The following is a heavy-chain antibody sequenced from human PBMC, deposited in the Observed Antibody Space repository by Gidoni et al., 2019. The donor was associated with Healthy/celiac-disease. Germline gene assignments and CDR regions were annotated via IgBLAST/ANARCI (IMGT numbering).Heavy chain of an antibody. CDR2: ISYDGSNK. J-gene: IGHJ5*02. Sequence: QVQLVESGGGVVQPGRSLRLSCAASGFTFSSYGLPWVRQAPGKGLEWVAVISYDGSNKYYADSVKGRFTISRDNSKNTLYLQMNSLRAEDTAVYYCAKDLFYDSSGIPTNWFDPWGQGTLVTVSS. CDR3: AKDLFYDSSGIPTNWFDP. CDR1: GFTFSSYG. D-gene: IGHD3-22*01. V-gene: IGHV3-30*18.